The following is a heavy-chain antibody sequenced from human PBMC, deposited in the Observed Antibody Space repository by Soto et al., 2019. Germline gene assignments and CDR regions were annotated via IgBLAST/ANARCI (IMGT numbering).Heavy chain of an antibody. V-gene: IGHV3-7*03. CDR1: GFTLSSYW. Sequence: GGSLRLSCAASGFTLSSYWMSWVRQAPGKGLEWVANIKPDGSEKYYVDSVRGRFTISRDNAKNSLYLQMNSLRAEDTAVYYCASLLIRRDGYNSWFDPWGQGTLVTVSS. CDR2: IKPDGSEK. D-gene: IGHD5-12*01. CDR3: ASLLIRRDGYNSWFDP. J-gene: IGHJ5*02.